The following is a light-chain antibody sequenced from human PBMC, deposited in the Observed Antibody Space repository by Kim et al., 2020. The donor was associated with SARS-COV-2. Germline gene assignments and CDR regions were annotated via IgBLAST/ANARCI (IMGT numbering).Light chain of an antibody. CDR1: QSVSSY. Sequence: VSPGERATLSCRASQSVSSYLAWYQQKPGQAPRLLIYDASTRATGIPSRFSGSGSGTDFTLTISSLEPEDFAVYYCQQRTNWPLTFGLGTKVDIK. CDR3: QQRTNWPLT. J-gene: IGKJ1*01. CDR2: DAS. V-gene: IGKV3-11*01.